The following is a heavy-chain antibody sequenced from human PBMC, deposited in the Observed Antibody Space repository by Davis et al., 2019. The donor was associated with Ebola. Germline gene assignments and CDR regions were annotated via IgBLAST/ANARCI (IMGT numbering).Heavy chain of an antibody. CDR2: IYPGDSDT. Sequence: GESLKISCKGPGYSFTSYWIAWVRQMPGKGLEWMGIIYPGDSDTRYSPSFRGQVTISADKSFSTAYLQWSGLKASDTAMYYCARRGYYDSSGYYYAIDYWGQGTLVTVSS. D-gene: IGHD3-22*01. CDR1: GYSFTSYW. J-gene: IGHJ4*02. CDR3: ARRGYYDSSGYYYAIDY. V-gene: IGHV5-51*01.